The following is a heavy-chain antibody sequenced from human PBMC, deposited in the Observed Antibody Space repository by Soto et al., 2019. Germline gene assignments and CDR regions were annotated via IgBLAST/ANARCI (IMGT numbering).Heavy chain of an antibody. CDR1: GFMFSSYW. J-gene: IGHJ4*02. CDR3: ATDILGF. CDR2: INQNGSER. Sequence: EVELVESGGGLVQPGGSLRLSCAATGFMFSSYWMTWVRQAPGQGLEWVANINQNGSERYYVDSVEGRFTISRDNAKNSVFLQMENLRVEDTAMYYCATDILGFWGQGTLVSVSS. D-gene: IGHD3-9*01. V-gene: IGHV3-7*05.